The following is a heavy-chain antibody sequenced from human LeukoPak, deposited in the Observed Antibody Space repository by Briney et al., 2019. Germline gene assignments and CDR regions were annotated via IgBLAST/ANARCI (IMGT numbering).Heavy chain of an antibody. CDR2: ISSSSNTI. CDR3: ATHELKDAFDI. CDR1: GFTFSSYS. D-gene: IGHD3-10*01. Sequence: GGSLRLSCAASGFTFSSYSMNWVRQAPGKGLEWGSYISSSSNTIYYADSVKGRFTISRDNAKNSLYLQMNSLRAEDTAVYYCATHELKDAFDIWGQGTMVTVSS. V-gene: IGHV3-48*01. J-gene: IGHJ3*02.